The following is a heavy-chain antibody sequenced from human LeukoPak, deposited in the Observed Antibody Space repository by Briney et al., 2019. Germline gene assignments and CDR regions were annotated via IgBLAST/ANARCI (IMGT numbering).Heavy chain of an antibody. J-gene: IGHJ3*02. CDR1: GYTFTSYG. Sequence: SVKVSCKASGYTFTSYGISWVRQAPGQGLEWMGWIIPILGIANYAQKFQGRVTITADKSTSTAYMELSSLRSEDTAVYYCARDESSSGYYYESAAFDIWGQGTMVTVSS. CDR3: ARDESSSGYYYESAAFDI. CDR2: IIPILGIA. D-gene: IGHD3-22*01. V-gene: IGHV1-69*10.